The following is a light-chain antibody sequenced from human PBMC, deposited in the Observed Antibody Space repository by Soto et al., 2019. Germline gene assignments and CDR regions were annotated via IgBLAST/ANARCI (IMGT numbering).Light chain of an antibody. CDR2: DAS. V-gene: IGKV3-11*01. CDR1: QSVSNN. CDR3: QHGGT. J-gene: IGKJ5*01. Sequence: DIVLTQSPATLSLSPGERATVSCSASQSVSNNLGWYQQKAGQAPRRLIYDASNSATGIPARFSGSGSVPDFTLTIRSLEPGDFVVEWCQHGGTFGHGTRREIK.